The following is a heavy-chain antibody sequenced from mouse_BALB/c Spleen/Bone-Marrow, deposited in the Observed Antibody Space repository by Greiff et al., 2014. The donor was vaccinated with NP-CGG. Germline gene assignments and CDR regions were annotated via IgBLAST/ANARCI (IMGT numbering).Heavy chain of an antibody. D-gene: IGHD4-1*01. V-gene: IGHV1-5*01. CDR1: GYTFTNYW. CDR2: IYPGNNDA. CDR3: ARNWDWVFAS. Sequence: EVQLQQSGTALSTRKDSLRMSCKASGYTFTNYWINWIKQRPGQGLEWIGAIYPGNNDAKYTQKLKAKAKLTAVTSTSTADRELRSLTNEDSAVYYCARNWDWVFASWGQGTLVTVPA. J-gene: IGHJ3*01.